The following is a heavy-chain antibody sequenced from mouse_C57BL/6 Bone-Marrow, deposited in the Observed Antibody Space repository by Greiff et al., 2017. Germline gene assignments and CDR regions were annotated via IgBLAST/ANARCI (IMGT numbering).Heavy chain of an antibody. CDR1: GYSFTGYY. J-gene: IGHJ2*01. CDR2: INPSTGGT. CDR3: ARRRSYYDGSLDY. D-gene: IGHD1-1*01. Sequence: VQLHQSGPELVKPGASVKISCKASGYSFTGYYMNWVKQSPEKSLEWIGEINPSTGGTTYNQKFKAKATLTVDKSSSTAYMQLKSLTSGDSAVYYCARRRSYYDGSLDYWGQGTTLTVSS. V-gene: IGHV1-42*01.